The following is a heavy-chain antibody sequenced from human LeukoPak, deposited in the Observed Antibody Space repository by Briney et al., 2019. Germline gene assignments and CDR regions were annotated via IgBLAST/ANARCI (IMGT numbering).Heavy chain of an antibody. D-gene: IGHD3-9*01. CDR3: AKARRDYEILTGYEY. Sequence: GGSLRLSCAASGFTFRSYGMHWVRQAPGKGLEWVAVIWYDGSNQYYADYVKVRFTISRDNSKNTLYLQMNSLRAEDTAVYYCAKARRDYEILTGYEYWGQGTLVTVSS. J-gene: IGHJ4*02. CDR1: GFTFRSYG. V-gene: IGHV3-33*06. CDR2: IWYDGSNQ.